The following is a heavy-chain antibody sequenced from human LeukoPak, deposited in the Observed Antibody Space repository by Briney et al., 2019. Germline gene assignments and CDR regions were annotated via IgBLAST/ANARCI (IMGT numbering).Heavy chain of an antibody. CDR2: IYYSGST. V-gene: IGHV4-39*07. D-gene: IGHD6-13*01. CDR1: GGSISSSSYY. CDR3: ARSSSWYGTCGF. Sequence: SEILSLTCTVSGGSISSSSYYWGWIRQPPGKGLEWIGSIYYSGSTYYNPSLKSRVTISLDTPKNQFSLNLSSVTAADTAVYYCARSSSWYGTCGFWGQGTLVTVSS. J-gene: IGHJ4*02.